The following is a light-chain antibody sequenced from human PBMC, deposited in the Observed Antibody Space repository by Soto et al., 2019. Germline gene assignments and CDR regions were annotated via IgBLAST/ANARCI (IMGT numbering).Light chain of an antibody. Sequence: DIQMTQSPSTLSASVGDRVTITCRASQSISSWLAWYQQKPGKAPKLLIYKAYSLESGVPSSFNGSGSGTEYTLTIRSLQPDDFATYYCQQYNDYSWTFGQGTKVEI. CDR3: QQYNDYSWT. CDR2: KAY. CDR1: QSISSW. V-gene: IGKV1-5*03. J-gene: IGKJ1*01.